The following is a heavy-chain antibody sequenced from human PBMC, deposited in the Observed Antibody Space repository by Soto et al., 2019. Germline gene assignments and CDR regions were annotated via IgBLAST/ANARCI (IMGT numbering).Heavy chain of an antibody. CDR3: ARDLFGEDGAGYFDY. V-gene: IGHV1-18*01. J-gene: IGHJ4*02. CDR2: ISGRNGNT. Sequence: QAHLVQSGVEVKKPGASVKVSCKASGYSFSTYGISWVRQAPGQGLEWMGWISGRNGNTNYAQNLQGRVTMTTDTSTSTAYMELRSLGFDDTAMYYCARDLFGEDGAGYFDYWGQGTLVTVSS. CDR1: GYSFSTYG. D-gene: IGHD3-10*01.